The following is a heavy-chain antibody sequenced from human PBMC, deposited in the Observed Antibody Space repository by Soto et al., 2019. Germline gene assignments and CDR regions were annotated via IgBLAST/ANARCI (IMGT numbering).Heavy chain of an antibody. CDR2: ISSSGSTI. CDR1: GFTFSDYY. D-gene: IGHD6-6*01. V-gene: IGHV3-11*01. CDR3: ARAKSVGNSSSYYYGMDF. J-gene: IGHJ6*02. Sequence: LRLSCAASGFTFSDYYMSWIRQAPGKGLEWVSYISSSGSTIYYADSVKGRFTISRDNAKNSLYLQMNSLRAEDTAVYYCARAKSVGNSSSYYYGMDFWGQGTTVTVSS.